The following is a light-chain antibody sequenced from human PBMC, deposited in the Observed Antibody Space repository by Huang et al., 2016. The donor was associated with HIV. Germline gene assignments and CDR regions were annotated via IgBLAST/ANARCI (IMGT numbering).Light chain of an antibody. J-gene: IGKJ1*01. Sequence: DIQMTQSPYTLSASIGDRVTITCRASQTITWWLAWYQQKPGKAPKVLIYKAASLERGVPARFIGSGSGTEFTLTISSLQPDDFATYYCQQYNAYPWTFGQGTKVEI. CDR1: QTITWW. CDR3: QQYNAYPWT. CDR2: KAA. V-gene: IGKV1-5*03.